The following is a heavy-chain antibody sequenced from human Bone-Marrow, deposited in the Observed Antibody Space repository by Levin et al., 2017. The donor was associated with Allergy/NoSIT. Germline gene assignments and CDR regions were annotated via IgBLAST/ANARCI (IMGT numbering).Heavy chain of an antibody. CDR3: ARVSAAAGTVHYYYYMDV. Sequence: SETLSLTCTVSGGSISSYYWSWIRQPPGKGLEWIGYIYYSGSTNYNPSLKSRVTISVDTSKNQFSLKLSSVTAADTAVYYCARVSAAAGTVHYYYYMDVWGKGTTVTVSS. CDR2: IYYSGST. CDR1: GGSISSYY. D-gene: IGHD6-13*01. V-gene: IGHV4-59*01. J-gene: IGHJ6*03.